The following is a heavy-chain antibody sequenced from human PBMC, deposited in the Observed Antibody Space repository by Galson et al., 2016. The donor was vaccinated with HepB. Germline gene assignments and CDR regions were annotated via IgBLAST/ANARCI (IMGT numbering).Heavy chain of an antibody. CDR1: GFNFNYYT. CDR2: ISSRSKYI. D-gene: IGHD4-11*01. Sequence: SLRLSCAASGFNFNYYTMNWVRQAPGKGPEWLSSISSRSKYIFYADSVKGRFTISRDNAKTSVYLEMSRLSADDTAVYYCARCSPGILDVTTTEVDYYGMDVWGQGTTVTVSS. V-gene: IGHV3-21*01. CDR3: ARCSPGILDVTTTEVDYYGMDV. J-gene: IGHJ6*02.